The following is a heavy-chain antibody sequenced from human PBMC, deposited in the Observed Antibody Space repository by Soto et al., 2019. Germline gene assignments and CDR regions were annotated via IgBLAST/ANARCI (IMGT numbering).Heavy chain of an antibody. CDR2: IDYSGST. J-gene: IGHJ4*02. V-gene: IGHV4-59*01. CDR3: ARDSESRGWYYFDY. D-gene: IGHD6-19*01. Sequence: TSETLSLTYTVSGGSISSYYGSWIRQPPGKGLEWIGYIDYSGSTNYNPSLKGRVTISVDTSKNQFSLKLSSVTAADTAVYYCARDSESRGWYYFDYWGQGTLVTVSS. CDR1: GGSISSYY.